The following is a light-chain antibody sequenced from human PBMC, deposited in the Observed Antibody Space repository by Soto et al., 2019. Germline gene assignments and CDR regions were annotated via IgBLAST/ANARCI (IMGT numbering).Light chain of an antibody. CDR1: QSVASNY. CDR3: QQAGSAPYT. Sequence: EIVLTQSPGTLSLSPGERATLSCRASQSVASNYLAWFQQKSGQAPRLLIYGAFSRAAGIPDRFSGSGSGTDFKLTINRMEPEDFAVYYCQQAGSAPYTFGQGTKLEI. J-gene: IGKJ2*01. V-gene: IGKV3-20*01. CDR2: GAF.